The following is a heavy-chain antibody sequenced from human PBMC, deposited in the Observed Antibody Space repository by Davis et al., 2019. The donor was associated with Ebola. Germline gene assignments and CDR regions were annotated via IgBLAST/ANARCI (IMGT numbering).Heavy chain of an antibody. V-gene: IGHV4-30-2*01. D-gene: IGHD3-10*01. CDR2: IYHSGST. J-gene: IGHJ5*02. CDR1: GGSISSGGYS. CDR3: ARNVLLWFGEFSWFDP. Sequence: PSETLSLTCAVSGGSISSGGYSWSWIRQPPGKGLEWIGYIYHSGSTYYNPSLKSRVTISVDRSKNQFSLKLSSVTAADTAVYYCARNVLLWFGEFSWFDPWGQGTLVTVSS.